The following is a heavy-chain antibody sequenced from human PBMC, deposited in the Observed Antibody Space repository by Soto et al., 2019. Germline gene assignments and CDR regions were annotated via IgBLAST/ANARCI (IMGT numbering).Heavy chain of an antibody. CDR3: GRDPQQTQSARNPAGAFDI. D-gene: IGHD6-6*01. Sequence: QVQLVQSGAEVKKPGSSVKVSCKASGGTFSSYAISWVRQAPGQGLEWMGGIIPIFGTANYAQKFQGRVTITADEPTNTAYMQLSSLRPDDTDVYDCGRDPQQTQSARNPAGAFDIRGQGTMVTVSS. CDR1: GGTFSSYA. J-gene: IGHJ3*02. CDR2: IIPIFGTA. V-gene: IGHV1-69*01.